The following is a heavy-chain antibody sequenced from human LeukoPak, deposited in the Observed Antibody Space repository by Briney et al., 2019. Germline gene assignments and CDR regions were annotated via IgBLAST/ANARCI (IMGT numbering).Heavy chain of an antibody. D-gene: IGHD7-27*01. Sequence: GRFLRLSCAASGFTFSSYGMHWVRQAPGKGLEWVAVIWYDGSNKYYADSVKGRFTISRDNSKNTLYLQMNSLRAEDTAVYYCATAGTGDGPYYYGMDVWGQGTTVTVSS. V-gene: IGHV3-33*01. CDR1: GFTFSSYG. J-gene: IGHJ6*02. CDR3: ATAGTGDGPYYYGMDV. CDR2: IWYDGSNK.